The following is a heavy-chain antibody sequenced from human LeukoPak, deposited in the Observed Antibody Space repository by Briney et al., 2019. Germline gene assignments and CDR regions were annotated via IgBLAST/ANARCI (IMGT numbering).Heavy chain of an antibody. Sequence: GGSLRLSCAASGFTFSSYAMHWVREAPGKGLEWVAFIRYDGSNKYYADSVKGRFTISRDNSKNKLYLQMNSLRAEDTAVYYCAKGSKEVLFTRDHYMDVWGKGTTVTISS. CDR1: GFTFSSYA. CDR3: AKGSKEVLFTRDHYMDV. D-gene: IGHD3-3*01. J-gene: IGHJ6*03. V-gene: IGHV3-30*02. CDR2: IRYDGSNK.